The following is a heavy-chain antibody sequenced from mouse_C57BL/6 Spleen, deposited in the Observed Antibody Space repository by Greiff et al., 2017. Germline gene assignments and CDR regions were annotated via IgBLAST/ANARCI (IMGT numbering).Heavy chain of an antibody. CDR3: TRQVFPSSYYGSTGFAY. CDR1: GFTFSDAW. Sequence: EVQLVESGGGLVQPGGSMKLSCAASGFTFSDAWMDWVRQSPEKGLEWVAEIRNKANNHATYYAESVKGRFTISRDDSKSIVYLQMNSLRAEDTGIYYCTRQVFPSSYYGSTGFAYWGQGTLVTVSA. V-gene: IGHV6-6*01. D-gene: IGHD1-1*01. CDR2: IRNKANNHAT. J-gene: IGHJ3*01.